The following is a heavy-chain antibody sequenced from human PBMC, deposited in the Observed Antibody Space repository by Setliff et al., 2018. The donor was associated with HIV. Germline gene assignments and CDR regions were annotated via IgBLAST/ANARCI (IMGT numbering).Heavy chain of an antibody. V-gene: IGHV4-59*01. Sequence: SETLSLTCTVSGGSISTYYWSWIRQSPGKGLEWIGYIYYSGSTKYNPSLKSRLTISVDTSKNQFSLKLRSVTAADTAFYYCARGTVITYFYDSSGSFDYWGQGTLVTVSS. CDR1: GGSISTYY. CDR2: IYYSGST. D-gene: IGHD3-22*01. J-gene: IGHJ4*02. CDR3: ARGTVITYFYDSSGSFDY.